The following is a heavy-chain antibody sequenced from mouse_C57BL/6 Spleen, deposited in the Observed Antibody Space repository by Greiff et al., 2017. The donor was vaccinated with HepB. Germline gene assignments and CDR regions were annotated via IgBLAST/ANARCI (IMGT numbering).Heavy chain of an antibody. V-gene: IGHV1-61*01. CDR3: ARSYYGSSFDY. D-gene: IGHD1-1*01. CDR2: IYPSDSET. J-gene: IGHJ2*01. CDR1: GYTFTSYW. Sequence: QVQLQQPGAELVRPGSSVKLSCKASGYTFTSYWMDWVKQRPGQGLEWIGNIYPSDSETHYNQKFKDKATLTVDKSSSTAYMQRSSLTSEDSAVYYSARSYYGSSFDYWGQGTTLTVSS.